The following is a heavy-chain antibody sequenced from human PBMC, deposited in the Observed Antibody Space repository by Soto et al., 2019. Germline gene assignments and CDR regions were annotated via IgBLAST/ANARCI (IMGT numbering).Heavy chain of an antibody. Sequence: SETLSLTCAVSGYSISSGYYWGWTRQPPGKGLEWIGSIYHSGSTYYNPSLKSRVTISVDTSKNQFSLKLSSVTAADTAVYYCARVSSSGWLDYWGQRTLVTVSS. CDR1: GYSISSGYY. D-gene: IGHD6-19*01. CDR3: ARVSSSGWLDY. V-gene: IGHV4-38-2*01. J-gene: IGHJ4*02. CDR2: IYHSGST.